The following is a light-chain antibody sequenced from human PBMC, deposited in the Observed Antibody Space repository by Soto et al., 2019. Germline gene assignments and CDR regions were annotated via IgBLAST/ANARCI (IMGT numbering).Light chain of an antibody. CDR1: SSNIGSNY. V-gene: IGLV1-47*01. Sequence: QSVLTQPPSASGTPGQRVTISCSGSSSNIGSNYVYWYQQLPGTAPKLLIYRNTQRPSGVPDRFSGSKSGTSASLAISGLRSEDEADYYCAAWDDSLSGHVVVGGGTKLTVL. CDR3: AAWDDSLSGHVV. J-gene: IGLJ2*01. CDR2: RNT.